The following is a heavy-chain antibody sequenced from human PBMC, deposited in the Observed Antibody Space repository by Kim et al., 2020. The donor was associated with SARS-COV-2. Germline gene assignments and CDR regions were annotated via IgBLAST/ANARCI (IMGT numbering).Heavy chain of an antibody. Sequence: SETLSLTCTVSGGSISTGGYYWTWIRQHPGKGLEWIGYIYYSGSTYYNTSLKSRVTISVDTSKNQFSLKLSSVTAADTAMYYCARDCRAVYYGSGSYWFDPWGPGNLVTVSS. V-gene: IGHV4-31*02. CDR2: IYYSGST. D-gene: IGHD3-10*01. CDR3: ARDCRAVYYGSGSYWFDP. J-gene: IGHJ5*02. CDR1: GGSISTGGYY.